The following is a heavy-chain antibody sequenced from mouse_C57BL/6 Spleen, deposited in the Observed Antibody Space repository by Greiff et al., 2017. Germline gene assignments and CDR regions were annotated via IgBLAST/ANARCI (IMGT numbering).Heavy chain of an antibody. Sequence: QVQLKQPGAELVMPGASVKLSCKASGYTFTSYWMHWVKQRPGQGLEWIGEIDPSDSYTNYNQKFKGKSTLTVDKSSSTAYMQLSSLTSEDSAVYYCALYYGNYVKYWGQGTTLTVSS. CDR2: IDPSDSYT. J-gene: IGHJ2*01. D-gene: IGHD2-1*01. CDR1: GYTFTSYW. V-gene: IGHV1-69*01. CDR3: ALYYGNYVKY.